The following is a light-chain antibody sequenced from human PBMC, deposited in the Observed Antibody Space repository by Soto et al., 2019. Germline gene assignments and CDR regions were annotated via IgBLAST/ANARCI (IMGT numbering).Light chain of an antibody. Sequence: QSALTQPASVSGSPGQSITISCTGTGSDVGSHVYVSWYQHHPHKAPKLIIYAVSSRPSGVSNRFSGSKSGNTASLTISGLQAEDEADYYCAAWDDSLSGVVFGGGTKLTVL. J-gene: IGLJ2*01. V-gene: IGLV2-14*01. CDR3: AAWDDSLSGVV. CDR1: GSDVGSHVY. CDR2: AVS.